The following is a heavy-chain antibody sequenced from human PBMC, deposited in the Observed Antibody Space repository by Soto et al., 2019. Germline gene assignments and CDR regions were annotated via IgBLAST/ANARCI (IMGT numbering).Heavy chain of an antibody. CDR2: IYVTGAV. CDR3: ARLRIATNNYKWSDP. D-gene: IGHD2-21*01. J-gene: IGHJ5*02. V-gene: IGHV4-31*03. CDR1: GAALNSGNYY. Sequence: SETLSLTCSVSGAALNSGNYYWSWIRQVPGKGLEWIGHIYVTGAVDYNPSLRDRITISQDTSERQFSLNLRLVTAADTAVYYCARLRIATNNYKWSDPWGQGTPVTVSS.